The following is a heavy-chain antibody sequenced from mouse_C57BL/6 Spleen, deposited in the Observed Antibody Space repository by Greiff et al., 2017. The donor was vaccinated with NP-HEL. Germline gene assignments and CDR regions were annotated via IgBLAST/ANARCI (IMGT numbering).Heavy chain of an antibody. J-gene: IGHJ4*01. Sequence: QVQLKQSGAELVRPGASVTLSCKASGYTFTDYEMHWVKQTPVHGLEWIGAIDPETGGTAYNQKFKGKAILTADKSSSTAYMELRSLTSEDSAVYYCTRQDYSNYVGAMDYWGQGTSVTVSS. CDR2: IDPETGGT. CDR1: GYTFTDYE. V-gene: IGHV1-15*01. CDR3: TRQDYSNYVGAMDY. D-gene: IGHD2-5*01.